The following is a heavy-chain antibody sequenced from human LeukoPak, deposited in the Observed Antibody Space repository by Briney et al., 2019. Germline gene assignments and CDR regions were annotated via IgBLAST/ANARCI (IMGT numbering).Heavy chain of an antibody. V-gene: IGHV4-34*01. J-gene: IGHJ3*02. CDR3: ARRESYDSRGNDAFDI. CDR1: GGSFSVYS. D-gene: IGHD3-22*01. CDR2: IYHSGST. Sequence: SETLCLSCAVSGGSFSVYSSSWVRQPPEKGLEWIGEIYHSGSTKYKPYLKSRLTISVDTPTKQFTLKLSSVTAADTAVYYCARRESYDSRGNDAFDIWGQGTMVTVSS.